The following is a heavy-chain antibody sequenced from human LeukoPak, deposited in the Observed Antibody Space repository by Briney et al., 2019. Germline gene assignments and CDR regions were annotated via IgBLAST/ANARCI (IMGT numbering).Heavy chain of an antibody. CDR2: IKQDGSEK. Sequence: GGSLRLSCAASGFMFSSNWMSWVRLAPGKGLEWVANIKQDGSEKYYVDSVKGRFTISRDNAKNSLYLQMNSLRAEDTAVYYCARGRKWIQLTSIQGGGQGTLVTVSS. D-gene: IGHD5-18*01. V-gene: IGHV3-7*04. CDR3: ARGRKWIQLTSIQG. CDR1: GFMFSSNW. J-gene: IGHJ4*02.